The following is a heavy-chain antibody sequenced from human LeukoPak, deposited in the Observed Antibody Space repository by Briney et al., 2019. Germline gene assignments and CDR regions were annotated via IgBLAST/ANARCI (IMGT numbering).Heavy chain of an antibody. CDR2: IYYSGST. J-gene: IGHJ4*02. D-gene: IGHD3-10*01. CDR1: GGSISSYY. V-gene: IGHV4-59*01. CDR3: ARSTIYGSGSYNFDY. Sequence: SETLSLTCTVSGGSISSYYWSWIRQPPGKGLEWIGYIYYSGSTNYNPSLKSRVTISVDTSKNQFSLKLSSVTAADTAVYYCARSTIYGSGSYNFDYWGQGTLVTVSS.